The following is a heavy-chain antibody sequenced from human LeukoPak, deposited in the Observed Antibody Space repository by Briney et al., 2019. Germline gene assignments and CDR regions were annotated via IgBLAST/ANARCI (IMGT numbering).Heavy chain of an antibody. CDR2: IYYSGST. D-gene: IGHD2-15*01. V-gene: IGHV4-59*01. CDR1: GGSISSYY. J-gene: IGHJ5*02. Sequence: PSETLSLTCTVSGGSISSYYWSWIRQPPGKGLEWIGYIYYSGSTNYNPSLKSRVTISVDTSKNQFSLKLSSVTAAGTAVYYCARDSPPCSGGSCYSGPGGWFDPWGQGTLVTVSS. CDR3: ARDSPPCSGGSCYSGPGGWFDP.